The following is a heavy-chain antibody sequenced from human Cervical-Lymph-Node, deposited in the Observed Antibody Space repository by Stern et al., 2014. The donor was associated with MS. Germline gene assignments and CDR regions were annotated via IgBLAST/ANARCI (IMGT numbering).Heavy chain of an antibody. CDR2: INPSGGGK. J-gene: IGHJ5*02. Sequence: QLVQSGAEVKKPGASVKVSCKASGYTFTNYYMHWVRQAPGQGLEWMGRINPSGGGKSHARKFPGRVTKTRDTSTSTVYMELNSLRSEDTAMYYCARQYRPSYWFDPWGQGTLVTVSS. CDR3: ARQYRPSYWFDP. CDR1: GYTFTNYY. D-gene: IGHD6-6*01. V-gene: IGHV1-46*01.